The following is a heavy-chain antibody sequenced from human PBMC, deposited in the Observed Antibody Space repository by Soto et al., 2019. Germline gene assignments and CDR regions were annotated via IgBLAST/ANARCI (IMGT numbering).Heavy chain of an antibody. CDR3: ATLAAAGYYYYGMDV. CDR2: IYYSGST. D-gene: IGHD6-13*01. J-gene: IGHJ6*02. Sequence: QVQLQESGPGLVKPSQTLSLTCTVSGGSISSGGYYWSWIRQHPGKGLEWIGYIYYSGSTYYNPSIKGRVTISVDTSKNQFSLKLSSVTAADTAVYYCATLAAAGYYYYGMDVWGQGTTVTVSS. V-gene: IGHV4-31*03. CDR1: GGSISSGGYY.